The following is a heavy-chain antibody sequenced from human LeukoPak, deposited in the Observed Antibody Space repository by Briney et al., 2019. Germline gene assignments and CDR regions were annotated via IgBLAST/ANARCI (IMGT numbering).Heavy chain of an antibody. CDR1: GYTLNELS. J-gene: IGHJ4*02. CDR2: FVTEDGQT. Sequence: ALVKVSWKVSGYTLNELSMHWVRQAPGKGVELMGAFVTEDGQTIYEQKCQGRVTMTEDTSTDTAYMELSRLRSEQAAVYYCATAMSSSTSGNTGFYVYWGQGTQVTVS. CDR3: ATAMSSSTSGNTGFYVY. V-gene: IGHV1-24*01. D-gene: IGHD2-2*02.